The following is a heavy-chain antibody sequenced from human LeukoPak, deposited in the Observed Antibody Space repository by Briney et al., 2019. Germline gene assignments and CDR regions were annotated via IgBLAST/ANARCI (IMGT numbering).Heavy chain of an antibody. Sequence: PGGSLRLSCAASAFTFSSYSMNWVRQAPGKGLEWVSSISSSGSYIYYADSVKGRFTISRDNSKNTLFLQMNSLRAEDTAVYYCAKDTLVRWPRPGPFDYWGQGTLVTVSS. CDR1: AFTFSSYS. J-gene: IGHJ4*02. V-gene: IGHV3-21*04. D-gene: IGHD4-23*01. CDR2: ISSSGSYI. CDR3: AKDTLVRWPRPGPFDY.